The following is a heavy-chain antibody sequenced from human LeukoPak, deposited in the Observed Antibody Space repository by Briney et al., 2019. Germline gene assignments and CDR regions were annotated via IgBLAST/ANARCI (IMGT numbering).Heavy chain of an antibody. V-gene: IGHV5-51*01. CDR2: IYPGDSAT. D-gene: IGHD3-22*01. CDR1: GXRFTNYW. J-gene: IGHJ4*02. Sequence: GESLKISSQGSGXRFTNYWIGWVRQMPGKGLEWMGIIYPGDSATRYSPSFQGQVTISADKSISTAYLQWSSLKASDTAMYYCAKLGRYDNSGYYYAYWGQGIQVTVSS. CDR3: AKLGRYDNSGYYYAY.